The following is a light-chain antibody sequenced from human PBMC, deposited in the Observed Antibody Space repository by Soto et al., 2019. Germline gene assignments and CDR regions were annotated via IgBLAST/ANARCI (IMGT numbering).Light chain of an antibody. J-gene: IGLJ3*02. CDR2: DND. CDR1: SSNIGNNY. CDR3: GTWDSSLSAVV. Sequence: QSVLTQPPSVSAAPEQKVTISCSGSSSNIGNNYVSWYQQLPQTAPKLLIYDNDKRPSGIPDRFSGSKSGTSATLGVSGLQTGDEADYYCGTWDSSLSAVVFGGGTMLTVL. V-gene: IGLV1-51*01.